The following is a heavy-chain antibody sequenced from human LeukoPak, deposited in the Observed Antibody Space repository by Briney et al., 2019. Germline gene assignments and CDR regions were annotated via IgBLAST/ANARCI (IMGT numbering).Heavy chain of an antibody. Sequence: PGGSLRLSCAASGFTVSSNYMTWVRQAPGKGLEWVSVIYTGGNSYYADSVWGRFTVSRDNSKNTLFLQMNGLRAEDSAVYYCARTFDRGWHFDYWGQGALVTVSS. CDR2: IYTGGNS. CDR3: ARTFDRGWHFDY. V-gene: IGHV3-53*01. J-gene: IGHJ4*02. CDR1: GFTVSSNY. D-gene: IGHD6-19*01.